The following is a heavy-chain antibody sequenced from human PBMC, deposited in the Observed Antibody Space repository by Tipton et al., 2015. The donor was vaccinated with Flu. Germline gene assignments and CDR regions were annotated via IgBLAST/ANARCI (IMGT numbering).Heavy chain of an antibody. V-gene: IGHV4-38-2*01. CDR3: ARRTFSNYVSEPKNWFDV. J-gene: IGHJ5*02. D-gene: IGHD4-11*01. CDR2: ICPGSP. Sequence: TLSLTCSVSGDSIRGAYYWGWIRQPPGKGLEWIGNICPGSPYYNPSLRSRVTMSIDRSNVQFSLRLTSVTAADTAVYFCARRTFSNYVSEPKNWFDVWGQGTLVTVSS. CDR1: GDSIRGAYY.